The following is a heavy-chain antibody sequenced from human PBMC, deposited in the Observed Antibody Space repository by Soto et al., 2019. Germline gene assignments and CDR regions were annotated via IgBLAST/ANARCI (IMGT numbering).Heavy chain of an antibody. CDR1: GYSFTSYW. V-gene: IGHV5-51*01. Sequence: GESLKISCKGSGYSFTSYWIGWVRQMPGKGLEWMGIIYPGDSDTRYSPSFQGQVTISADKSISTAYLQWSSLKASDTAMYYCARQPLHPQYSYGSSTGPGEYYYYYGMDVWGQGTTVTVSS. CDR3: ARQPLHPQYSYGSSTGPGEYYYYYGMDV. J-gene: IGHJ6*02. D-gene: IGHD5-18*01. CDR2: IYPGDSDT.